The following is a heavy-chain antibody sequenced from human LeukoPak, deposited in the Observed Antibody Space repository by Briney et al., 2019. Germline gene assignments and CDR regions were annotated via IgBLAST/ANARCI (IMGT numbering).Heavy chain of an antibody. J-gene: IGHJ4*02. CDR1: GFTFSNAW. CDR2: IKSKTDGGTT. V-gene: IGHV3-15*07. CDR3: TTHIVVVTAPNALYYFDY. D-gene: IGHD2-21*02. Sequence: GGSLRLFCAASGFTFSNAWMNWVRQAPGKGLEWVGRIKSKTDGGTTDYAAPVKGRFTISRDDSKNTLYLQMNSLKTEDTAVYYCTTHIVVVTAPNALYYFDYWGQGTLVTVSS.